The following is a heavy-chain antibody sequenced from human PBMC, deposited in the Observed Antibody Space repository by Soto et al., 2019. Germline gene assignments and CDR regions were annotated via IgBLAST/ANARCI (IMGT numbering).Heavy chain of an antibody. CDR2: IYYSGST. J-gene: IGHJ5*02. CDR1: GDSISTNE. CDR3: ARDPGYSSGWPLDHGLGFPVGFDP. D-gene: IGHD6-19*01. Sequence: SETLSLTCTVSGDSISTNEWGWIRQPPGKGLEWIGYIYYSGSTYYNPSLKSRVTISVDTSKNQFSLKLSSVTAADTAVYYCARDPGYSSGWPLDHGLGFPVGFDPWGQGTLVTVSS. V-gene: IGHV4-59*12.